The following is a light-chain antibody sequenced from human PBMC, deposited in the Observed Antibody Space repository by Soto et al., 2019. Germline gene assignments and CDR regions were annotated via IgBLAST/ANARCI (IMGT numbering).Light chain of an antibody. CDR3: VLYMGSGSYVV. J-gene: IGLJ2*01. Sequence: AVVTQEPSFSVSPGGTVTLTCGLSSGSVSTSYYPSWYQQTPGQAPRTLIYSTNTRSSGVPDRFSGSILGNKAALTITGAQADDESDYYCVLYMGSGSYVVFGGGTKLTVL. V-gene: IGLV8-61*01. CDR2: STN. CDR1: SGSVSTSYY.